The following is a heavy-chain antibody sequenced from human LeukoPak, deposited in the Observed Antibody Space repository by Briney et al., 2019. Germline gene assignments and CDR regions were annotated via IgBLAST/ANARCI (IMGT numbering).Heavy chain of an antibody. D-gene: IGHD6-13*01. CDR2: IYPGDSDT. Sequence: TGESLKISCKGSGYRFTSYWIGWVRQMPGKGLEWMGIIYPGDSDTRYSPSFQGQVTITADKSISTAYLQWSGLKASDTAMYYCATGYSGCRGAFDNWGQGTMVTVSS. CDR3: ATGYSGCRGAFDN. V-gene: IGHV5-51*01. CDR1: GYRFTSYW. J-gene: IGHJ3*02.